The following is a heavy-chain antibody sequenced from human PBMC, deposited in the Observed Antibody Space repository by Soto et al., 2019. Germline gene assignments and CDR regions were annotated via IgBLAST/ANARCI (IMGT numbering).Heavy chain of an antibody. CDR2: IKPDGSEE. V-gene: IGHV3-7*04. D-gene: IGHD3-10*01. Sequence: EVQLVESGGDLVQPGGSLRLSCAASGFTFTSYWMTWVRQTPGKGLEWVANIKPDGSEEYYVDSVKGRFTISRDNAKNSLYLQMSSLRAEDTAIYYCARDTGSFYIDYWGQGTLVTVSS. CDR1: GFTFTSYW. CDR3: ARDTGSFYIDY. J-gene: IGHJ4*02.